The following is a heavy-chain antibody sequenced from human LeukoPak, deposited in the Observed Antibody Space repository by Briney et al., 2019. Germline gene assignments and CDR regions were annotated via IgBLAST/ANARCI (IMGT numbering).Heavy chain of an antibody. CDR1: GFTFSSHG. V-gene: IGHV3-30*18. J-gene: IGHJ4*02. CDR3: AKDRSSGWTFDY. CDR2: ISYDGSSK. D-gene: IGHD6-25*01. Sequence: GGSLRLSCAASGFTFSSHGMHWVRQAPGKGLEWVALISYDGSSKYHADSVKGRFTISRDNSKSTLYLQMNSLRAEDTAVYYCAKDRSSGWTFDYWGQGTLVTVSS.